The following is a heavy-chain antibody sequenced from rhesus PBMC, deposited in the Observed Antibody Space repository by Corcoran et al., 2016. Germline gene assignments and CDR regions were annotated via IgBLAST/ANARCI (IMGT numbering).Heavy chain of an antibody. CDR3: ARDKEAGYSGSWSGLDS. CDR1: GFTFSSYG. D-gene: IGHD6-25*01. Sequence: EVQLVESGGGLVQPGGFLRLSCAASGFTFSSYGMHWVRQAPGKGLEWVAVIAFDGIKKYYPDSVKDRFTISRDNSKNMLYLQMHNLRLEDTAVYYCARDKEAGYSGSWSGLDSWGQGVVVTVSS. CDR2: IAFDGIKK. J-gene: IGHJ6*01. V-gene: IGHV3-54*02.